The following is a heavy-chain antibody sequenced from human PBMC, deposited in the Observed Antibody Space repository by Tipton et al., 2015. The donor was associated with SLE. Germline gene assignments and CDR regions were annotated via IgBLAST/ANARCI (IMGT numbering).Heavy chain of an antibody. CDR2: IYYSGST. CDR1: GGSISSSNW. CDR3: ARAKGIATRDDAFDI. Sequence: TLSLTCAVSGGSISSSNWWSWVRQPPGKGLEWIGSIYYSGSTYYNPSLKSRVTISVDTSKNQFSLKLSSVTAADTAVYYCARAKGIATRDDAFDIWGQGTMVTVSS. J-gene: IGHJ3*02. V-gene: IGHV4-4*02. D-gene: IGHD6-6*01.